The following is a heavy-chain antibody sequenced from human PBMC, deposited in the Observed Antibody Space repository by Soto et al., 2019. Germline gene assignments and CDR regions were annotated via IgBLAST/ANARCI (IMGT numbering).Heavy chain of an antibody. V-gene: IGHV1-46*01. CDR2: ITPGGGRT. CDR3: ARNRYDSSGYPPWGFDP. CDR1: GYIFSSHC. Sequence: ASVKVSCKASGYIFSSHCIYWVRQAPGHGLPWMGIITPGGGRTAYAQKFQGRVTITADESTSTAYMELSSLRSEDTAAYYCARNRYDSSGYPPWGFDPWGQGTLVTVSS. D-gene: IGHD3-22*01. J-gene: IGHJ5*02.